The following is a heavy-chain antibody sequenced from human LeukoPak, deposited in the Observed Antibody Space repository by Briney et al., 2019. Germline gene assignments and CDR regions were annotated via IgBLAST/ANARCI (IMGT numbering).Heavy chain of an antibody. Sequence: TGGSLRLSCAASCFTFNNAWMNWVRQAPGKGLEWVGRIKKRSDGGTTDYAAPVKDRFIISRDDSQDTLYLQMNTLKTEDTAVYYCTRDWYHAFDFWGQGTVVTVSS. V-gene: IGHV3-15*07. J-gene: IGHJ3*01. CDR2: IKKRSDGGTT. CDR1: CFTFNNAW. CDR3: TRDWYHAFDF. D-gene: IGHD3-9*01.